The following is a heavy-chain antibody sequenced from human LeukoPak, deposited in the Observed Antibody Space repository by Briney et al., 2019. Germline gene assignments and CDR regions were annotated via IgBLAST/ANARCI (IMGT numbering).Heavy chain of an antibody. J-gene: IGHJ4*02. CDR2: IYHSGST. V-gene: IGHV4-30-2*01. CDR3: ASMATIFSESLYYFDY. Sequence: PSETLSLTCAVSGGSISSGGYSWSWIRQPPGKGLEWIGYIYHSGSTYYNPSLKSRVTISVDRSKNQFSLKLSSVTAADTAVYYCASMATIFSESLYYFDYWGQGTLVTVSS. CDR1: GGSISSGGYS. D-gene: IGHD5-24*01.